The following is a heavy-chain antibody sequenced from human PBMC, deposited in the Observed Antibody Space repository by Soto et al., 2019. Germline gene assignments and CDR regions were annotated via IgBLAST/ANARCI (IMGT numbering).Heavy chain of an antibody. CDR3: ARDQGPLAAAGTDYYYYGMDV. CDR2: INPNSGGT. Sequence: ASVKVSCKASGYTFTGYYMHWVRQAPGQGLEWMGWINPNSGGTNYAQKFQGWVTMTRDTSISTAYMELSRLRSDDTAVYYCARDQGPLAAAGTDYYYYGMDVWGQGTTVTVSS. J-gene: IGHJ6*02. V-gene: IGHV1-2*04. D-gene: IGHD6-13*01. CDR1: GYTFTGYY.